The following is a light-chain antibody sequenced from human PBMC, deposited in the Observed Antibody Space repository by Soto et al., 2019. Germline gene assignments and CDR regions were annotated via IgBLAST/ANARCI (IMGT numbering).Light chain of an antibody. CDR2: AAS. CDR1: QTISSY. CDR3: QQSYITPLT. V-gene: IGKV1-39*01. Sequence: DIQMTQSPSSLSASVGDKVTITCRASQTISSYLNWYQQKPGKAPELLISAASNLQSGVPSRFSGSASGTDFTLTIRSLQTEDFATYYCQQSYITPLTFGGGTKVDIK. J-gene: IGKJ4*01.